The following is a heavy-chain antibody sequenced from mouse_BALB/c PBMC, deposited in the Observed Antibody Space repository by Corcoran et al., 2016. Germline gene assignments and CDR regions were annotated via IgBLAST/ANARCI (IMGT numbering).Heavy chain of an antibody. J-gene: IGHJ1*01. D-gene: IGHD4-1*01. CDR3: ASWDWYFDV. V-gene: IGHV14-3*02. Sequence: EVQLQQSGAELVKPGASVKLSCTASGFNIKDTYMHWVKQRPEQGLEWIGRIDPANGNTKYDPKFQGKATITADTSSNTAYLQLSSLTSEDTAVYYCASWDWYFDVWGAGTMVTVSS. CDR1: GFNIKDTY. CDR2: IDPANGNT.